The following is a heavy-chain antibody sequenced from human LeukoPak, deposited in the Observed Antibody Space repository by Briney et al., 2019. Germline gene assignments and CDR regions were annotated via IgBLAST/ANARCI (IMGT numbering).Heavy chain of an antibody. Sequence: GGSLRLSCAASGFTFSSYAMSWVRQAPGKGLEWVSAISGSGGSTYYADSVKGRFTISRDNSKNTLYLQMNSLRAEDTAVYYCAKAVSLGYCSGGSCYPQSPFDYWGQGTLVTVSS. D-gene: IGHD2-15*01. CDR3: AKAVSLGYCSGGSCYPQSPFDY. J-gene: IGHJ4*02. CDR1: GFTFSSYA. CDR2: ISGSGGST. V-gene: IGHV3-23*01.